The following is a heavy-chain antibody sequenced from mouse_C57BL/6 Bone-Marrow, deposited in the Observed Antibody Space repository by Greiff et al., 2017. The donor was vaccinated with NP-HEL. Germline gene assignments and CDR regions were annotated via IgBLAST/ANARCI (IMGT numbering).Heavy chain of an antibody. J-gene: IGHJ3*01. CDR3: ARYYDYDRAWFAY. D-gene: IGHD2-4*01. Sequence: EVKLMESGGGLVQPGGSLKLSCAASGIDFSRYWMSWVRRAPGKGLEWIGEINPDSSTINYAPSLKDKFIISRDNAKNTLYLQMSKVRSEDTALYYCARYYDYDRAWFAYWGQGTLVTVSA. CDR2: INPDSSTI. V-gene: IGHV4-1*01. CDR1: GIDFSRYW.